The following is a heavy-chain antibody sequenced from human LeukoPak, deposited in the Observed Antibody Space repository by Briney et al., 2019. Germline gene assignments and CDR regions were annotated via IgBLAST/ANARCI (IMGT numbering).Heavy chain of an antibody. Sequence: ASVKVSCKASGGTFSSYAISWVRQAPGQGLEWMGRIIPILGIANYAQKFQGRVTITADKSTSTAYMELSSLRSEDTAVYYCARGPSYSSSSGIFDYWGQGTLVTVSS. CDR3: ARGPSYSSSSGIFDY. J-gene: IGHJ4*02. CDR1: GGTFSSYA. CDR2: IIPILGIA. D-gene: IGHD6-6*01. V-gene: IGHV1-69*04.